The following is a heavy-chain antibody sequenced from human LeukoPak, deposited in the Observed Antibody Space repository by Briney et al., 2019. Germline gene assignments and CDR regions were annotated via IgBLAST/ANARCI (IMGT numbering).Heavy chain of an antibody. D-gene: IGHD1-26*01. CDR1: GFTFSSDS. V-gene: IGHV3-21*01. J-gene: IGHJ6*02. CDR3: ARRASPYGMDV. Sequence: GGSLRLSCAASGFTFSSDSMSWVRQAPGKGLEWVSSISSSSSYIYYADSVKGRFNISRDNDKNSLYLQMNSLRAEDTAVYYCARRASPYGMDVWGQGTTVTVSS. CDR2: ISSSSSYI.